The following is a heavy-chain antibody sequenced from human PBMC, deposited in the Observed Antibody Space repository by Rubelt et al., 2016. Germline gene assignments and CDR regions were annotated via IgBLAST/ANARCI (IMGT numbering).Heavy chain of an antibody. J-gene: IGHJ4*02. V-gene: IGHV4-34*01. CDR2: INHSGRT. CDR1: GGSFSGYY. CDR3: ARGYSSGWYLWYYFDY. Sequence: QVQLQQWGAGLLKPSETLSLTCAVYGGSFSGYYWSWIRQPPGKGLEWIGEINHSGRTNYNPSLKSRVTISVDTSKNQFSLKLSSVTAADTAVYYCARGYSSGWYLWYYFDYWGQGTLVTVSS. D-gene: IGHD6-19*01.